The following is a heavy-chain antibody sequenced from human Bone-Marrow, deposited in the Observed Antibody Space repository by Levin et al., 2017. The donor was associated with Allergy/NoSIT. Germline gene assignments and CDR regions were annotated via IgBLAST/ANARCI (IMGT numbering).Heavy chain of an antibody. D-gene: IGHD4-17*01. Sequence: PSETLSLTCTVSGGSISTFYWSWIRQSPGKGLEWLGYVYHTGTTNYNPSLESRVAISVDTSRNQFSLNLTSVTSADTAIYYCARGSPTVAKVWGQGTLVTVSS. CDR2: VYHTGTT. CDR3: ARGSPTVAKV. V-gene: IGHV4-59*01. J-gene: IGHJ4*02. CDR1: GGSISTFY.